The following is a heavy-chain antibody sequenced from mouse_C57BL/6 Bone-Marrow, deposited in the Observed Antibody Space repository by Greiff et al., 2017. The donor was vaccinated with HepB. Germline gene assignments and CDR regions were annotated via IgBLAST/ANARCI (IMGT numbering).Heavy chain of an antibody. V-gene: IGHV5-9-1*02. Sequence: EVKVVESGAGLVKPGGSLKLSCAASGFTFSSYAMSWVRQTPEKRLEWVAYISSGGDYIYYADTVKGRFTISRDNARNTLYLQMSSLKSEDTAMYYCTSYDGYYVGAMDYWGQGTSVTVSS. D-gene: IGHD2-3*01. J-gene: IGHJ4*01. CDR2: ISSGGDYI. CDR1: GFTFSSYA. CDR3: TSYDGYYVGAMDY.